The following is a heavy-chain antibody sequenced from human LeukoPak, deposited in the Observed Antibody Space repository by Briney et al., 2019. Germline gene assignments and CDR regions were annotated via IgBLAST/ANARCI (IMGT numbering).Heavy chain of an antibody. V-gene: IGHV3-23*01. D-gene: IGHD6-19*01. CDR1: GFTFSSYA. J-gene: IGHJ4*02. CDR3: AKGLYSSGWDS. CDR2: ISGSGGST. Sequence: GGSLRLSCAASGFTFSSYAMSWVRQAPGKGLEWVSGISGSGGSTYYADSVKGRFIISRDNSKNTLYLQMNSLRAEDTAVYYCAKGLYSSGWDSWGQGTLVTVSS.